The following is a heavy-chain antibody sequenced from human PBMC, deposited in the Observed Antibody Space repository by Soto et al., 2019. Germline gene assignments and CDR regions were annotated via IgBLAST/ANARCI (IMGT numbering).Heavy chain of an antibody. D-gene: IGHD2-15*01. CDR3: ARDGDVVAVAAPWLDP. CDR1: GYTFTSYG. CDR2: ISAYNGNT. Sequence: VASVKVSCKASGYTFTSYGISWVRQAPGQGLEWMGWISAYNGNTNYAQKLQGRVTMTTDTSTSTAYMELRSLRSDDTAVYYCARDGDVVAVAAPWLDPWGQGTLVTVSS. J-gene: IGHJ5*02. V-gene: IGHV1-18*04.